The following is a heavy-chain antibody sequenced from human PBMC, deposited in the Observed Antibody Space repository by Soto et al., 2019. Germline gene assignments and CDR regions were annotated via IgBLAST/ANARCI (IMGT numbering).Heavy chain of an antibody. D-gene: IGHD6-19*01. V-gene: IGHV1-69*13. Sequence: SVKVSCKASGGTFSSYAISWVRQAPGQGLEWMGGIIPIFGTANYAQKFQGRVTITADESTSTAYMELSSLRSEDTAVYYCAREVAGTTTNYFDYWGQGTLVTVSS. J-gene: IGHJ4*02. CDR1: GGTFSSYA. CDR3: AREVAGTTTNYFDY. CDR2: IIPIFGTA.